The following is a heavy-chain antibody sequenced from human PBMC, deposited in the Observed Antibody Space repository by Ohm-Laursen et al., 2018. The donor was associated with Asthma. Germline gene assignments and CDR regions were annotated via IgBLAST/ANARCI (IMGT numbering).Heavy chain of an antibody. CDR1: GFTFSSYA. CDR3: AKGYSSGWDNWFDP. V-gene: IGHV3-23*01. Sequence: SLRLSCTAPGFTFSSYAMTWVRQAPGKGLEWVSGISGSGGSTYNADSVKGRFTISRDNSKKTLYLQMNSLRAEDTAVYYCAKGYSSGWDNWFDPWGQGTLVTVSS. D-gene: IGHD6-19*01. CDR2: ISGSGGST. J-gene: IGHJ5*02.